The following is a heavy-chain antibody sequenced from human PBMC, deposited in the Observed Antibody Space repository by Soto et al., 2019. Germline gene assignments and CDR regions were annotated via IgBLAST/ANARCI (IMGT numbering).Heavy chain of an antibody. CDR2: IWYDGSNK. J-gene: IGHJ4*02. V-gene: IGHV3-33*01. D-gene: IGHD6-19*01. CDR1: GFTFSSYG. Sequence: QVQLVESGGGVVQPGRSLRLSCAASGFTFSSYGMHWVRQAPGKGLEWVAVIWYDGSNKYYADSVKGRFTISRDNSKNTLYLQMNSLRAEDTAVYYCAGGIAVAWPLDYWGQGTLVTVSS. CDR3: AGGIAVAWPLDY.